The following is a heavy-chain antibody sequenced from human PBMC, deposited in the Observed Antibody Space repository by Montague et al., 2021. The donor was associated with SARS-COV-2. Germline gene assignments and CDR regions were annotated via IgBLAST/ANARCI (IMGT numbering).Heavy chain of an antibody. CDR1: GFTFSNYD. J-gene: IGHJ3*02. D-gene: IGHD3-16*02. Sequence: SLRLSCAASGFTFSNYDMNWVRQAPGKGPEWISYIRTSAYTPSYAGSVKGRFTISRDNGKNSLYLQMNSLRVEDTAVYYCTRDYRSVVGDGLDIWGQGTKVTVSS. CDR2: IRTSAYTP. CDR3: TRDYRSVVGDGLDI. V-gene: IGHV3-48*03.